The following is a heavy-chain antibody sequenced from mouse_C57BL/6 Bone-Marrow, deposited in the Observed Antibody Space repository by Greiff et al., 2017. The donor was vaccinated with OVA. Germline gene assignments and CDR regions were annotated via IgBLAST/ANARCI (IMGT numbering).Heavy chain of an antibody. Sequence: VQLKQSGPELVKPGASVKISCKASGYSFTDYNMNWVKQSNGKSLEWIGVINPNYGTTSYNQKFKGKATLTVDPSSSTAYMQLNSLTSEDSAVYYCASPRLYYDYSWFAYWGQGTLVTVSA. CDR1: GYSFTDYN. CDR2: INPNYGTT. D-gene: IGHD2-4*01. J-gene: IGHJ3*01. CDR3: ASPRLYYDYSWFAY. V-gene: IGHV1-39*01.